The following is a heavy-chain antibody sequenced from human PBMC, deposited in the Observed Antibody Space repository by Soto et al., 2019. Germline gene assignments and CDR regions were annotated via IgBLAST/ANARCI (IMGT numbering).Heavy chain of an antibody. J-gene: IGHJ4*02. Sequence: GGSLRLSCAASGFTFSSYGMHWVRQAPGKGLEWVAVISYDGSNKYYADSVKGRFTISRDNSKNTLYLQMNSLRAEDTAVYYCAKERDIVVVVAAEFDYWGQGTLVTVSS. D-gene: IGHD2-15*01. CDR2: ISYDGSNK. CDR3: AKERDIVVVVAAEFDY. CDR1: GFTFSSYG. V-gene: IGHV3-30*18.